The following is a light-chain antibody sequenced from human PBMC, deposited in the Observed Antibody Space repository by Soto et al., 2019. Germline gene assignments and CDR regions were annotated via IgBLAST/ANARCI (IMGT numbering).Light chain of an antibody. CDR1: SSDVGACNY. CDR3: SSWTTSSTYV. CDR2: DVS. Sequence: QSAPTQPASVSGSPGQSITISCTGTSSDVGACNYVSWYQHLPVKAPKLIIYDVSNRPSGVSTRFSGSKSGNTASLTISGLQAEDEADYYCSSWTTSSTYVFGTGTKLTVL. J-gene: IGLJ1*01. V-gene: IGLV2-14*03.